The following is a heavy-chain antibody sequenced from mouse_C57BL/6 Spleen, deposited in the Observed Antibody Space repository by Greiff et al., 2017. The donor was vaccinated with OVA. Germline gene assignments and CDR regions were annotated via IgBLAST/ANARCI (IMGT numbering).Heavy chain of an antibody. Sequence: EVKLLESGPGLVKPSQSLSLTCSVTGYSITSGYYWNWIRQFPGNKLEWMGYISYDGSNNYNPSLKNRISITRDTSKNQFFLKLNSVTTEDTATYYCAREDYYGNYDAMDYWGQGTSVTVSS. J-gene: IGHJ4*01. CDR3: AREDYYGNYDAMDY. CDR1: GYSITSGYY. D-gene: IGHD2-1*01. CDR2: ISYDGSN. V-gene: IGHV3-6*01.